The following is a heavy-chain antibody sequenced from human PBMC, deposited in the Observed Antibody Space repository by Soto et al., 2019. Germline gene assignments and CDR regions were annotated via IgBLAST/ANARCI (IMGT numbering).Heavy chain of an antibody. J-gene: IGHJ4*02. Sequence: QVQLVQSGAEVKKPGASVKVSCKASGYTFTSYYMHWVRQAPGQGLEWMGIINPSGGSTRNAQKFQGRVTMTRDTSTSTVYMELSSLRSEDTAVYYCARNYYDSSGYYYVSLDYWGQGTLVTVSS. D-gene: IGHD3-22*01. CDR2: INPSGGST. CDR3: ARNYYDSSGYYYVSLDY. V-gene: IGHV1-46*01. CDR1: GYTFTSYY.